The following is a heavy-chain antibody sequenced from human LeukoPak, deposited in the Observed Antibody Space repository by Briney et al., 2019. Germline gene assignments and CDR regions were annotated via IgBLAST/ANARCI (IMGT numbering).Heavy chain of an antibody. D-gene: IGHD2-2*01. CDR2: ISAYNGNT. J-gene: IGHJ4*02. CDR1: GYTFTSYG. V-gene: IGHV1-18*04. CDR3: ARFSGWDIVVVPAADLFDY. Sequence: GASVKVSCKASGYTFTSYGISWVRQAPGQGLEWMGWISAYNGNTNYAQKLQGRVIMTTDTSTSTAYMELRSLRSDDTAVYYCARFSGWDIVVVPAADLFDYWGQGTLVTVSS.